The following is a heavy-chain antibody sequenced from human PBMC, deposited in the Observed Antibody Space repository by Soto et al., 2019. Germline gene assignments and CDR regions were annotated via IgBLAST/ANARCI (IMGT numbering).Heavy chain of an antibody. J-gene: IGHJ4*02. CDR2: INWKSDI. CDR1: GFTFDDNA. CDR3: AIAQDRGGRTTFIY. Sequence: PGGSLRLSCAVSGFTFDDNAMHWVRQAPAQGLEWVSGINWKSDIGYSGSVKGRFTISRDNDENSLYLQMNSLRAEDTALYYCAIAQDRGGRTTFIYWGQGTQVTVSS. V-gene: IGHV3-9*01. D-gene: IGHD3-16*01.